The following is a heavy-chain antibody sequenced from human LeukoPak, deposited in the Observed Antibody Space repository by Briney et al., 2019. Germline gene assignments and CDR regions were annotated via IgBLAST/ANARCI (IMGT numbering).Heavy chain of an antibody. CDR3: AKDREEVEMATIVDY. V-gene: IGHV3-23*01. J-gene: IGHJ4*02. CDR1: RFTFSSDA. CDR2: ISGSGGST. D-gene: IGHD5-24*01. Sequence: PGGSLRLSSVASRFTFSSDAMSWVRQAPGKGLEWVSAISGSGGSTYYADSVKGRFTISRDNSKNTLYLRMNSLRAEDTAVYYCAKDREEVEMATIVDYWGQGTLVTVSS.